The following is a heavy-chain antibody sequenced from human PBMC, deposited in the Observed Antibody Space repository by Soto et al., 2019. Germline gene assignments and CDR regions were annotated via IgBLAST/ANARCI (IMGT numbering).Heavy chain of an antibody. CDR2: ISFDGSNK. Sequence: PGGSLSLSCAASGFTFSNYGMHWVRQAPGKGLEWVAIISFDGSNKYYADSVKGRFTISRDNSKDTLYLQMTSLRAEDTAVYYCAKDLAEWLLYGYYYGMDVWGQGTTVTVSS. CDR3: AKDLAEWLLYGYYYGMDV. D-gene: IGHD3-3*01. CDR1: GFTFSNYG. J-gene: IGHJ6*02. V-gene: IGHV3-30*18.